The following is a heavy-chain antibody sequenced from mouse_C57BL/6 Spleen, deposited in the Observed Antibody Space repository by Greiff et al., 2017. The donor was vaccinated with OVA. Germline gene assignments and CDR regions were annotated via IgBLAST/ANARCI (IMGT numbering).Heavy chain of an antibody. J-gene: IGHJ2*01. CDR1: GYTFTSYW. V-gene: IGHV1-53*01. CDR2: IYPSNGGT. CDR3: ARGDCEGYFDY. Sequence: QVQLQQSGAELVKPGASVKLSCKASGYTFTSYWMHWVKQRPGQGLEWIGNIYPSNGGTNYNEKFKGKATLTVDKSSSTAYMQLSSLTSADSAVYVSARGDCEGYFDYWGQGTTLTVSS.